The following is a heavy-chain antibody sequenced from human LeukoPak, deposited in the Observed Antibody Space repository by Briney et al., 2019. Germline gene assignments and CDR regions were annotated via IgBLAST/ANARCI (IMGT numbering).Heavy chain of an antibody. CDR1: GFTFRNYA. V-gene: IGHV3-23*01. Sequence: PGGSLRLSCAASGFTFRNYAMNWVRQAPGKGLEWVSGISGSGTGTYYADSVKGRFTTSRDNSKNTLFLQMNSLRAEDTAVYYCVKGSLYSSGCYDYWGQGTLVSVSA. J-gene: IGHJ4*02. CDR3: VKGSLYSSGCYDY. D-gene: IGHD6-19*01. CDR2: ISGSGTGT.